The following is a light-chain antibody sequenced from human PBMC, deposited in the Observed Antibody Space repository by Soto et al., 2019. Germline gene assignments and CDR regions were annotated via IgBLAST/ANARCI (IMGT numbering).Light chain of an antibody. CDR2: KVS. CDR3: MQNTHWPFT. J-gene: IGKJ3*01. Sequence: DVVLTQSPLSLPVTLGQPASISCRSSQSLVYSDGNTYLSWFQQRPGQSPRRLIYKVSNRDSGGPDRFSGSVSGSDFTLKISRVEAEDVGVYYCMQNTHWPFTFGPGTKVDIK. CDR1: QSLVYSDGNTY. V-gene: IGKV2-30*01.